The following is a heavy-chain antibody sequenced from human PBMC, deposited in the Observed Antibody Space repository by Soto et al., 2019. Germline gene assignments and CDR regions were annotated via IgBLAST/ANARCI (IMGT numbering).Heavy chain of an antibody. CDR3: ARTRLQYRELVS. J-gene: IGHJ5*02. Sequence: HPGASLRLSCAASWFSVTNTYMHWVRQAPGKGLEWVSVISGPGVTYYADSVKGRIALSRDTSQNTMYLHMRNLRADDTAVYYCARTRLQYRELVSWGQGTLVTVSS. CDR1: WFSVTNTY. CDR2: ISGPGVT. V-gene: IGHV3-53*01. D-gene: IGHD4-4*01.